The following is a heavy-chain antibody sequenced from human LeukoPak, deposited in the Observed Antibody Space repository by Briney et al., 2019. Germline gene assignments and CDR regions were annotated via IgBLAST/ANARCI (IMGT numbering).Heavy chain of an antibody. CDR3: ARDRWSGIVVVVAAN. CDR2: ISSSSSTI. D-gene: IGHD2-15*01. J-gene: IGHJ4*02. CDR1: GFTFSSYS. Sequence: GGSLRLSCAASGFTFSSYSMNWVRQAPGKGLEWVSYISSSSSTIDYADSVKGRFTISRDNAKNSLYLQMNSLRDEDTAVYYCARDRWSGIVVVVAANWGQGTLVTVSS. V-gene: IGHV3-48*02.